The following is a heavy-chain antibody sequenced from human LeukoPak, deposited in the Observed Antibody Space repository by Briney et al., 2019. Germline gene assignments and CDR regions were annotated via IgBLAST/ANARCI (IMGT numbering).Heavy chain of an antibody. Sequence: QAGGSLRLSCAASGFTFSSYWMHWLRQAPGKGLVWVSRISTDGSSTSYADSVKGRFTISRDNSKNTLYLQMNSLRAEDTAVYYCAKAPSIAAAGTFDYWGQGTLVTVSS. J-gene: IGHJ4*02. CDR3: AKAPSIAAAGTFDY. CDR1: GFTFSSYW. D-gene: IGHD6-13*01. CDR2: ISTDGSST. V-gene: IGHV3-74*01.